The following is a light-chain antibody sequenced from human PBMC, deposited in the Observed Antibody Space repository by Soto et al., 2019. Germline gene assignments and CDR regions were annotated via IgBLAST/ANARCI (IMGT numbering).Light chain of an antibody. Sequence: EIVFTQSPATLSLSPGERATLSCRAGQSVSSYLAWYQQKPGQAPRLLSYDASNRATGIPDRFSGSGSGTDFTLTISRLEPEDFAVYYCQQYGTAPWTFGQGTKVDIK. CDR3: QQYGTAPWT. J-gene: IGKJ1*01. CDR1: QSVSSY. V-gene: IGKV3-20*01. CDR2: DAS.